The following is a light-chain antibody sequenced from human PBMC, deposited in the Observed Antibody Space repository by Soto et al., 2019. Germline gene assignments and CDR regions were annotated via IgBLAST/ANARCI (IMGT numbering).Light chain of an antibody. CDR1: SSDVGGYNY. J-gene: IGLJ2*01. CDR2: DVR. CDR3: SSYTSSNTVI. Sequence: QSVLTQPASVSGSPGQSITISCTGTSSDVGGYNYISWYQQHPGKAPKFIIYDVRNRPSGVSNRFSGSRSGNTASLTISGLQAEEEADYYCSSYTSSNTVIFGGGTKVTGL. V-gene: IGLV2-14*03.